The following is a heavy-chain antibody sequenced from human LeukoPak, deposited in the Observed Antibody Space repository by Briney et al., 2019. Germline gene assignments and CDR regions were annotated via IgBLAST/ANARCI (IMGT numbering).Heavy chain of an antibody. CDR1: GFTVITND. CDR3: ARGVEPLAANTLAY. Sequence: GGSLRLSCAASGFTVITNDMTWVRQAPGKGLEGVSVLYSDGNTKYADSVQGRFTIPRDNSKNTLYLEMNSLSPDDTAVYYCARGVEPLAANTLAYWGQGTLVTVSS. J-gene: IGHJ4*02. D-gene: IGHD1-14*01. CDR2: LYSDGNT. V-gene: IGHV3-53*01.